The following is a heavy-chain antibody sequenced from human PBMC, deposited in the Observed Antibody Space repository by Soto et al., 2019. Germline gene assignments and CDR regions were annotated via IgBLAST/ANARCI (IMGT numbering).Heavy chain of an antibody. D-gene: IGHD6-19*01. J-gene: IGHJ3*02. CDR1: GFSLSTSGVG. Sequence: QITLKESGPTLVKPTQTLTLTCTFSGFSLSTSGVGVGWIRQPPGKALEWLALIYWDDDKRYSPSLKRRLTITKDTSNNQVVLTMTNMDPVDTATYYCAHRRQWSDAFDIWGQGTMVTVSS. CDR2: IYWDDDK. V-gene: IGHV2-5*02. CDR3: AHRRQWSDAFDI.